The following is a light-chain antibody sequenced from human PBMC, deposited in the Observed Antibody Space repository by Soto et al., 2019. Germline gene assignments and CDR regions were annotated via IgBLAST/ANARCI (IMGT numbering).Light chain of an antibody. Sequence: QSALTQPPSASGTPGQRVTISCSGSSSNIGSRTVNWYQQLPGTVPKLLIYNSYQRPSGVPDRFSGSKSGTSASLAIIGFQFEGEADYYCAAWDASLNGYVFGAGTKVTVL. CDR2: NSY. CDR1: SSNIGSRT. V-gene: IGLV1-44*01. CDR3: AAWDASLNGYV. J-gene: IGLJ1*01.